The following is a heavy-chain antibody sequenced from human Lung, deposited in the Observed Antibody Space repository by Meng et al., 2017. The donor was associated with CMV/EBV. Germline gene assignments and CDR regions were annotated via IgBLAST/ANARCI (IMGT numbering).Heavy chain of an antibody. CDR2: IPHRGSS. V-gene: IGHV4-4*02. CDR3: LRRSGGSV. Sequence: QVQLREPGPGRVKPSETLSLTCGVSGDSITNHNWWAWVRQPPGKGLEWIGEIPHRGSSAYNPSLKSRVSMSIDKSKNQFSLKLTSVTAADTAVYHCLRRSGGSVWGQGTLVTVSS. CDR1: GDSITNHNW. D-gene: IGHD3-10*01. J-gene: IGHJ1*01.